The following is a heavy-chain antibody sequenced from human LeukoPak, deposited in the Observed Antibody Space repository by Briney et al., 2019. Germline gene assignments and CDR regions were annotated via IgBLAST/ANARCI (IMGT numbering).Heavy chain of an antibody. D-gene: IGHD3-22*01. CDR2: IYYSGST. CDR1: GGSISSNKYY. CDR3: ARGPLYDSSGYPGDY. J-gene: IGHJ4*02. Sequence: SSETLSLTCTVSGGSISSNKYYWGWIRQPPGKGLEWIGSIYYSGSTYYNPSLKSRVTMSVDTSKNQFSLKLSSVTAADTAVYYCARGPLYDSSGYPGDYWGQGTLVTVSS. V-gene: IGHV4-39*07.